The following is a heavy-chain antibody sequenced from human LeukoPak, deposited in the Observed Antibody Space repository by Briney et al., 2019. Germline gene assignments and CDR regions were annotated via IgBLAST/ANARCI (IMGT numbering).Heavy chain of an antibody. J-gene: IGHJ6*03. CDR1: GGTFSSYA. Sequence: GASVKVSCKASGGTFSSYAISWVRQAPGQGLEWMGGIIPIFGTANYAQKFQGRVTITADKSTSTAYMELSSLRSEDTAVYYCATNGDYRSIYYYYYYMDVWGKGTTVTVSS. CDR3: ATNGDYRSIYYYYYYMDV. CDR2: IIPIFGTA. D-gene: IGHD4-17*01. V-gene: IGHV1-69*06.